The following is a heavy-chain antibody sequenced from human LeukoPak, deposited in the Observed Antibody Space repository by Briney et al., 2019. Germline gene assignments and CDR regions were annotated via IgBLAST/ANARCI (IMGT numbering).Heavy chain of an antibody. Sequence: SETLSLTCTVSGYSISSGYYWGWIRQPPGKGLEWIGSIYHSGSTYYNPSLKSRVTISVDTSKNQFSLKLSSVTAADTAVYYCARGRYSGYDGSYYFDYWGQGTLVTVSS. V-gene: IGHV4-38-2*02. D-gene: IGHD5-12*01. CDR1: GYSISSGYY. J-gene: IGHJ4*02. CDR2: IYHSGST. CDR3: ARGRYSGYDGSYYFDY.